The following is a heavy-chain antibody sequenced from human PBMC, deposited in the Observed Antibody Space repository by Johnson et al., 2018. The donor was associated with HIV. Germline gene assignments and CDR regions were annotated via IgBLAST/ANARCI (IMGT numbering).Heavy chain of an antibody. D-gene: IGHD6-13*01. J-gene: IGHJ3*02. CDR2: INWNGGRT. CDR1: GFTYDDYG. CDR3: ARDRGAIAAAVNDAFDI. V-gene: IGHV3-20*04. Sequence: VQVVESGGGVVRPGGSLRLSCEASGFTYDDYGMSWVRQAPGKGLEWVSGINWNGGRTGYADSVKGRFTISRDNAKNSLYLQMNSLRAEDTALYYCARDRGAIAAAVNDAFDIWGQGTMVTVSS.